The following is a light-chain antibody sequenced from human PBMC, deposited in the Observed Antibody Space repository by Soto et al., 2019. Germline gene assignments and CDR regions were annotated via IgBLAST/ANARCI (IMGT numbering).Light chain of an antibody. V-gene: IGLV2-14*01. Sequence: SALTQTASVSGSPGQSITISCTGTSSDVGGYNYVSWYQQHPGKAPKLMIYDVSNRPSGVSNRISGSKSGNTAYLTISGLQAEYESDYYCSSYTSSSTLRVFGTGTKLTVL. CDR3: SSYTSSSTLRV. CDR1: SSDVGGYNY. J-gene: IGLJ1*01. CDR2: DVS.